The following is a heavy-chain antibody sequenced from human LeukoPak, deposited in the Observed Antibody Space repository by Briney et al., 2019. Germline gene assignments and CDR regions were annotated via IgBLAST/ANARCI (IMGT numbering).Heavy chain of an antibody. D-gene: IGHD3-10*01. V-gene: IGHV3-7*01. Sequence: GGSLRLSCAASGFTFSRYWMSGVRQAPGKGLKWLANIKQDGSEKYYVDSVKGRFTISRDNARNSLCLQMDSLRAEDTAVYYCATDPGRSVSDNYWGQGTVVTVSS. CDR1: GFTFSRYW. CDR3: ATDPGRSVSDNY. J-gene: IGHJ4*02. CDR2: IKQDGSEK.